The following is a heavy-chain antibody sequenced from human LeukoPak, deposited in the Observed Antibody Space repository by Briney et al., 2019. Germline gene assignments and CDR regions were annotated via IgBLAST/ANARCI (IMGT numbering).Heavy chain of an antibody. Sequence: LRLSCAASGFTFSSDAMSWIRQHPGKGLEWIGYIYYSGSTYYNPSLKSRVTISVDTSKNQFSLKLSSVTAADTAVYYCARRQYSSSRWFDPWGQGTLVTVSS. CDR3: ARRQYSSSRWFDP. D-gene: IGHD6-6*01. V-gene: IGHV4-31*02. J-gene: IGHJ5*02. CDR2: IYYSGST. CDR1: GFTFSSDA.